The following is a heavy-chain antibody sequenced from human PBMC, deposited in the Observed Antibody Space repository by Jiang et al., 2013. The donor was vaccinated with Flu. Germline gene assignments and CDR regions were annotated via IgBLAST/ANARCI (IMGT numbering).Heavy chain of an antibody. D-gene: IGHD6-13*01. CDR1: GFTVSSNY. V-gene: IGHV3-53*01. J-gene: IGHJ4*02. CDR3: ARQLVTHFDY. Sequence: VQLLESGGGLIQPGGSLRLSCAASGFTVSSNYMSWVRRAPGKGLEWVSVIYSGGSTYYADSVKGRFTISRDNSKNTPYLQMNSLRAEDTAVYYCARQLVTHFDYWGQGTLVTVSS. CDR2: IYSGGST.